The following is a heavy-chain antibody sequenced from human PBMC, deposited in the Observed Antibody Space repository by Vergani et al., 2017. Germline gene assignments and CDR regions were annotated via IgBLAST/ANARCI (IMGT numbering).Heavy chain of an antibody. CDR2: INPSGGST. V-gene: IGHV1-46*01. Sequence: QVQLVQSGSELKKPGASVKVSCKASGYTFTSYYMHWVRQAPGQGLEWMGIINPSGGSTSYAQKFQGRVTISVDTSKNQFSLKLSSVTAADTAVYYCASASYDFYPPDVWGKGTTVTVSS. CDR3: ASASYDFYPPDV. CDR1: GYTFTSYY. D-gene: IGHD3-3*01. J-gene: IGHJ6*04.